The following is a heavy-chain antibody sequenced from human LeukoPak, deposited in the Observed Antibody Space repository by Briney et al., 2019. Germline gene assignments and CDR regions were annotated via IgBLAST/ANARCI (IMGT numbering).Heavy chain of an antibody. CDR1: GFTFSSYG. Sequence: GGSLRLSCAASGFTFSSYGMHWVRQAPGKGLEWVSVIYSGGSTYYADSVKGRFTISRDNSKNTLYLQMNSLRAEDTAVYYCAREVSCFDYWGQGTLVTVSS. CDR2: IYSGGST. J-gene: IGHJ4*02. V-gene: IGHV3-NL1*01. CDR3: AREVSCFDY.